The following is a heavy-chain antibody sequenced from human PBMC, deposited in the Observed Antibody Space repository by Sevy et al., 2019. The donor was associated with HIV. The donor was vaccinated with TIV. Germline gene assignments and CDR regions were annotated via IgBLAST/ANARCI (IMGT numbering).Heavy chain of an antibody. Sequence: SETLSLTCTVSGGSITSLYWNWIRQPPGKGLEWIANIYYNSHINYNPSLKSRVTLSLDTSKNQFSLRLSSVTAADTPMYYCAGENAWGRGYSWGQGTLVTVSS. CDR1: GGSITSLY. D-gene: IGHD1-26*01. CDR2: IYYNSHI. CDR3: AGENAWGRGYS. V-gene: IGHV4-59*08. J-gene: IGHJ4*02.